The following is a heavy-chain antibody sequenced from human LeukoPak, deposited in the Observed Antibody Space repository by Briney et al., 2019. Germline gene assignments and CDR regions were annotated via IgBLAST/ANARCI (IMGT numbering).Heavy chain of an antibody. CDR2: ISYDGSNK. CDR3: AKDSGSSWLPSINYYYYGMDV. V-gene: IGHV3-30*18. J-gene: IGHJ6*02. D-gene: IGHD6-13*01. CDR1: GFTFSSYG. Sequence: GGSLRLSCAASGFTFSSYGMHWVRQAPGKGLEWVAVISYDGSNKYYADSVEGRFTISRDNSKNTLYLQMNSLRAEDTAVYYCAKDSGSSWLPSINYYYYGMDVWGQGTTVTVSS.